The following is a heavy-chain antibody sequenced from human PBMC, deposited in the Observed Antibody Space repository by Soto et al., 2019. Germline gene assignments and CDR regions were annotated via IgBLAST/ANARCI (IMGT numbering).Heavy chain of an antibody. CDR2: IYYSGST. Sequence: SETLSLTCTVSGGSISSSSYYWGWIRQPPGKGLEWIGSIYYSGSTYYNPSLKSRVTISVDTSKNQFSLKLSSVTAADTAVYYCARVLGYSGYDFSPNDYWGQGTLVTVSS. CDR1: GGSISSSSYY. J-gene: IGHJ4*02. CDR3: ARVLGYSGYDFSPNDY. D-gene: IGHD5-12*01. V-gene: IGHV4-39*01.